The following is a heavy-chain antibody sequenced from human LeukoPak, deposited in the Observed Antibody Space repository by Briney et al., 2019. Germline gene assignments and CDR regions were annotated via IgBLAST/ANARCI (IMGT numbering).Heavy chain of an antibody. CDR1: GYTFTGYY. V-gene: IGHV1-2*02. D-gene: IGHD3-22*01. J-gene: IGHJ4*02. CDR3: ARKTDYYDSSGYFVSGFTFFDY. Sequence: ASVKVSCKASGYTFTGYYMNWVRQAPGQGLEWMGWINPNSGGTNYAQKFQGRVTTTRDTSISTAYMELNRLTSDDTAVYYCARKTDYYDSSGYFVSGFTFFDYWGQGTLVTVSS. CDR2: INPNSGGT.